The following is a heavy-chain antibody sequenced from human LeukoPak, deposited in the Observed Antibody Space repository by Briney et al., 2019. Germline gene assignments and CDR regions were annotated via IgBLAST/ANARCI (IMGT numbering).Heavy chain of an antibody. CDR3: ARGRGTIFGVAYYYYGMDV. V-gene: IGHV4-34*01. Sequence: PSETLSLTCAVYGGSFSGYYWSWIRQPPGKGLEWIGEINHSGSTNYNPSLKSRVTISVDTSKNQFSLKLSSVTAADTAVYYCARGRGTIFGVAYYYYGMDVWGQGTTVTVSS. D-gene: IGHD3-3*01. CDR2: INHSGST. J-gene: IGHJ6*02. CDR1: GGSFSGYY.